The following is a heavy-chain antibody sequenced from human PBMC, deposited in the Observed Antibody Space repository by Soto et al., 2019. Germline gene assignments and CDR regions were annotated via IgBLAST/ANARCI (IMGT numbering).Heavy chain of an antibody. CDR2: ISGGGGTT. D-gene: IGHD4-4*01. CDR1: GFTFSSYV. V-gene: IGHV3-23*01. J-gene: IGHJ4*02. Sequence: GGSLRLSCAASGFTFSSYVMSWVRQAPGKGLEWVSVISGGGGTTYYADYVKGRFTISRDNSQNTLYLQMNSLRAEDTAVYYCAKETTSANSYFNFWGQGALVTVSS. CDR3: AKETTSANSYFNF.